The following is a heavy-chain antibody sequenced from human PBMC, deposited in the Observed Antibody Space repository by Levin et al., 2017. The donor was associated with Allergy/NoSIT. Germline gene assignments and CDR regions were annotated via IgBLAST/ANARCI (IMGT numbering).Heavy chain of an antibody. D-gene: IGHD4-17*01. CDR3: ARVPSPKSRYTAWGPATVTVADYFDY. CDR1: GYTFTGYY. Sequence: ASVKVSCKASGYTFTGYYMHWVRQAPGQGLEWMGWINPNSGGTNYAQKFQGRVTMTRDTSISTAYMELSRLRSDDTAVYYCARVPSPKSRYTAWGPATVTVADYFDYWGQGTLVTVSS. J-gene: IGHJ4*02. CDR2: INPNSGGT. V-gene: IGHV1-2*02.